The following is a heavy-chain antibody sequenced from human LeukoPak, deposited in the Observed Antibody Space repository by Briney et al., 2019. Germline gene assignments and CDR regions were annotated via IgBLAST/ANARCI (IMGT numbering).Heavy chain of an antibody. J-gene: IGHJ4*02. D-gene: IGHD6-19*01. CDR3: AREWASSGWYGPYFDY. Sequence: SETLSLTCTVSGGSISSGGYYWSWIRQHPGKGLEWIGYIYYSGSTYYNPSLKSRVTISVDTSKNQFSLKLSSVTAADTAVYYCAREWASSGWYGPYFDYWGQGTLVTVSS. CDR1: GGSISSGGYY. V-gene: IGHV4-31*03. CDR2: IYYSGST.